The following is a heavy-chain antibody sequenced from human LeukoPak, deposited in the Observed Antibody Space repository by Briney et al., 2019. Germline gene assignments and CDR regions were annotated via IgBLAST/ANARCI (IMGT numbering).Heavy chain of an antibody. J-gene: IGHJ4*02. CDR3: GVHPRRDGYNPSYYFDY. CDR1: GRTFSSYA. D-gene: IGHD5-24*01. Sequence: ASVKVPCKASGRTFSSYAISWVRQAPGQGLEWMGRIIPILGIANYAQKFQGRVTITADKSTSTAYMELSSLRSEDTAVYYCGVHPRRDGYNPSYYFDYWGQGTLVTVSS. V-gene: IGHV1-69*04. CDR2: IIPILGIA.